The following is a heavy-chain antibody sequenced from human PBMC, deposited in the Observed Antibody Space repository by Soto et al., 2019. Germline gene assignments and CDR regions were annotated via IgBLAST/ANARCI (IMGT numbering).Heavy chain of an antibody. Sequence: ASVKVSCKASGVTFSSYASSWVRQAPGQGLEWMGGIIPIFGTANYAQKFQGRVTITADESTSTAYMELSSLRSEDTAVYYCARGSTSGTTTYYYYYGLAVLGKGTTVTVSS. CDR1: GVTFSSYA. V-gene: IGHV1-69*13. CDR2: IIPIFGTA. D-gene: IGHD1-7*01. J-gene: IGHJ6*04. CDR3: ARGSTSGTTTYYYYYGLAV.